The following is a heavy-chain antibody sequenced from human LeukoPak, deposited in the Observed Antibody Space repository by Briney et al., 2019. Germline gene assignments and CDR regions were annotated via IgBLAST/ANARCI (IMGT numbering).Heavy chain of an antibody. D-gene: IGHD3-9*01. V-gene: IGHV3-48*01. J-gene: IGHJ4*02. Sequence: PGGSLRLSCAASGFTFSSYSMNWVRQAPGKGLEWVSYISSSSSTIYYADSVKGRLTISRDNAKNSLYLQMNSLRAEDTAVYYCARDRYDILTGYYPHDYWGQGTLVTVSS. CDR3: ARDRYDILTGYYPHDY. CDR1: GFTFSSYS. CDR2: ISSSSSTI.